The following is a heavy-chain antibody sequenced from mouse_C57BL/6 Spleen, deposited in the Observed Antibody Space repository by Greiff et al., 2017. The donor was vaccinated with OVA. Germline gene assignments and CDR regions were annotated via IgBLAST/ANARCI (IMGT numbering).Heavy chain of an antibody. D-gene: IGHD2-4*01. Sequence: EVQLVESGEGLVKPGGSLKLSCAASGFTFSSYAMSWVRQTPEKRLEWVAYISSGGDYIYYADTVKGRFTISRDNARNTLYLQMSSLKSEDTAMYYCTRRRGYYDYEGGGFDYWGQGTTLTVSS. CDR3: TRRRGYYDYEGGGFDY. CDR1: GFTFSSYA. CDR2: ISSGGDYI. J-gene: IGHJ2*01. V-gene: IGHV5S21*01.